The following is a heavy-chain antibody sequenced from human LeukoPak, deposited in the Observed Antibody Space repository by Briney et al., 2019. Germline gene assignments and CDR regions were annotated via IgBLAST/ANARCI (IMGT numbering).Heavy chain of an antibody. Sequence: GGSLRLSCAASGFTFDDYAMHWVRQAPGKGLEWVSGISWNSGSIGYADSVKGRFTISRDNAKNSLYLQMNSLRAEDMALYYCARGPSITMVRGGQWYYYMDVWGKGTTVTISS. CDR1: GFTFDDYA. D-gene: IGHD3-10*01. J-gene: IGHJ6*03. CDR2: ISWNSGSI. V-gene: IGHV3-9*03. CDR3: ARGPSITMVRGGQWYYYMDV.